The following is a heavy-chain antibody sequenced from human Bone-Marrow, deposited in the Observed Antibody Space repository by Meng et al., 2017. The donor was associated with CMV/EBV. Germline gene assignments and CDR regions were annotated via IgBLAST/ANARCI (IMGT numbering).Heavy chain of an antibody. V-gene: IGHV3-21*01. CDR1: GFTFSTYS. D-gene: IGHD6-13*01. CDR2: ISSSSSDI. Sequence: GGSLRLSCAASGFTFSTYSMNWVRQAPGKGLEWVSFISSSSSDIYYADSVKGRFTISRYNAKNSLYLQMKSLRAEDTAVYYSASAAARQYFCYGMDVWGQGTTITVSS. J-gene: IGHJ6*02. CDR3: ASAAARQYFCYGMDV.